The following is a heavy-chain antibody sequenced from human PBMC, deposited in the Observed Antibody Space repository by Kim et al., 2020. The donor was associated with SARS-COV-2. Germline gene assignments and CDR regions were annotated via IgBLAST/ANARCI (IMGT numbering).Heavy chain of an antibody. CDR3: AKPYAYGDYGLDY. Sequence: GGSLRLSCAASGFTFSSYAMSWVRQAPGKGLEWVSAISGSGGSTYYTDSVKGRFTISRDNSKNTLYLQMNSLRAEDTAVYYCAKPYAYGDYGLDYWGQGTLVTVSS. CDR1: GFTFSSYA. V-gene: IGHV3-23*01. CDR2: ISGSGGST. J-gene: IGHJ4*02. D-gene: IGHD4-17*01.